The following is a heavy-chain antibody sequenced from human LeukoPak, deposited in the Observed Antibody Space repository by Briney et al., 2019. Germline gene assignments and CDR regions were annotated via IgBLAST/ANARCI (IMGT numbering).Heavy chain of an antibody. D-gene: IGHD1-1*01. CDR2: THYSGST. CDR1: GGSISSYY. V-gene: IGHV4-59*01. CDR3: ARGNAYNWRFDF. J-gene: IGHJ4*02. Sequence: SETLSLTCSVSGGSISSYYWNWIRQTPGKGLQWIGYTHYSGSTNYNPSLESRVSISVDTSKNQFSLKLSSVTAADTALYYCARGNAYNWRFDFWGQGTLVTVSS.